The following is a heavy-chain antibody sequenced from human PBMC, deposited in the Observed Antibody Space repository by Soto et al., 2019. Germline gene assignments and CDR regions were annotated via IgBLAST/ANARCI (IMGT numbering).Heavy chain of an antibody. CDR1: GYTLTEFF. CDR3: ATITIFGVVNYYGMDV. Sequence: GSVKVSCKIFGYTLTEFFMHWVRQAPGKGLEWMGGFDPEDGETIYAQKFQGRVTMTEDTSTDTAYMELSSLRSEDTAVYYCATITIFGVVNYYGMDVWGQGTTVTVS. J-gene: IGHJ6*02. CDR2: FDPEDGET. D-gene: IGHD3-3*01. V-gene: IGHV1-24*01.